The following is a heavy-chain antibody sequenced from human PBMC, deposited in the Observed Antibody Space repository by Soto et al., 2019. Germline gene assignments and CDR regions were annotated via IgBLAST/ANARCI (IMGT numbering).Heavy chain of an antibody. V-gene: IGHV3-7*05. CDR3: ARDVSPGSSSLYLDAFDI. Sequence: EVQLEESGGDLVQPGGSLRLSCAASGFTLSAYWMTWVRQAPGKGLEWVANINRDGSNKSYLDSVRGRFTISRDNVGNSLYLQMDSLRADDTALYYCARDVSPGSSSLYLDAFDIRGQGTMVTVSS. CDR2: INRDGSNK. CDR1: GFTLSAYW. J-gene: IGHJ3*02. D-gene: IGHD6-13*01.